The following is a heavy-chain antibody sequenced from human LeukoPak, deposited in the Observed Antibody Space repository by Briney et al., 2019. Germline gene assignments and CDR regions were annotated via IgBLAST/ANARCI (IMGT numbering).Heavy chain of an antibody. V-gene: IGHV3-23*01. Sequence: GGSLRLSCAASGFTFSSYAMSWVRQAPGKGLEWVSTISGSGGSTYYADSVKGRFTISRDNSKNTLYLQMNSLRAEDTAVYYCAKDGTLGPDCSSTGCYHFYWGQGTLVTVSS. J-gene: IGHJ4*02. CDR3: AKDGTLGPDCSSTGCYHFY. CDR1: GFTFSSYA. D-gene: IGHD2-2*01. CDR2: ISGSGGST.